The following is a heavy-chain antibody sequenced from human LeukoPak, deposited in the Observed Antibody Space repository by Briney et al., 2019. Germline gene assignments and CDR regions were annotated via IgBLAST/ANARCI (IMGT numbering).Heavy chain of an antibody. V-gene: IGHV4-31*03. J-gene: IGHJ6*02. D-gene: IGHD5-18*01. Sequence: PSQTLSLTCTVSGGSISSGGYYWSWIRQHPGKGLEWIGYIYYSGSTYYNPSLKSRVTISVDTSKNQFSLKLSSVTAADTAVYYCARAPLRGIQLWSFYYYGMDVWGQGTTVTVSS. CDR3: ARAPLRGIQLWSFYYYGMDV. CDR2: IYYSGST. CDR1: GGSISSGGYY.